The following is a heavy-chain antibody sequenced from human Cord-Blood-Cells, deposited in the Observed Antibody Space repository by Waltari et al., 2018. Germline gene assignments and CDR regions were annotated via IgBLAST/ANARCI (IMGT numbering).Heavy chain of an antibody. Sequence: QVQLVQSGAEVKKPGASVKVSCKASGYTFTSYGISWVRQAPGQGLEWMGWISAYNGNTNYAQKLQGRGTMTTDPSTGTAYMGLRSLGSGDTAVYYCARGGRWLVADAFDIWGQGTMVTVSS. CDR3: ARGGRWLVADAFDI. J-gene: IGHJ3*02. CDR2: ISAYNGNT. CDR1: GYTFTSYG. V-gene: IGHV1-18*01. D-gene: IGHD6-19*01.